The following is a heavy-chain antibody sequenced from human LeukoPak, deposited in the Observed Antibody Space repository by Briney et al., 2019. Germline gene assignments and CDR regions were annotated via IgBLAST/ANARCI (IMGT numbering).Heavy chain of an antibody. Sequence: KPGGSLRLSCAASGFTFNMYSMNWVRQAPGKGLEWVSSISSSSSYIYYAGSVKGRFTISRDNAENSLYLQMNSLRAEDTAVYYCVRDCCGWSFDYWGQGTLVTVSS. D-gene: IGHD6-19*01. V-gene: IGHV3-21*01. CDR3: VRDCCGWSFDY. CDR2: ISSSSSYI. CDR1: GFTFNMYS. J-gene: IGHJ4*02.